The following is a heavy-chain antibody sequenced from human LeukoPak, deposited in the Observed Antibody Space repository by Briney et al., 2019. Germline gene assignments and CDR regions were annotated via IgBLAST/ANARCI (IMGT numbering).Heavy chain of an antibody. CDR1: GFTFGSYW. D-gene: IGHD3-16*01. Sequence: PGGSLRLSCAASGFTFGSYWMTWVRQAPGKGLEWVANIKEDGSEKYYVDSVKGRLTISRDNAKNSLYLQMNSLRAEDTALYYCAREGEGYFDYWGQGTMVTVSS. V-gene: IGHV3-7*01. CDR3: AREGEGYFDY. J-gene: IGHJ4*03. CDR2: IKEDGSEK.